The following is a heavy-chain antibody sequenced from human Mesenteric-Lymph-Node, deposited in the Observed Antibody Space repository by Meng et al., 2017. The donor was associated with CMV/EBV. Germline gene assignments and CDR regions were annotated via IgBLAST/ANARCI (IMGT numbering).Heavy chain of an antibody. CDR1: GYTFRDYA. V-gene: IGHV1-18*01. CDR3: ARDRRVIEGTEDRGFDM. D-gene: IGHD3-10*01. Sequence: ASVKVSCKASGYTFRDYAISWVRQAPGQGLEWMEWISTYNGNTIYAQKFKDRVTMTTDASTTTAYMDLRSLKSDDTAVYYCARDRRVIEGTEDRGFDMWGQGTMVTVSS. J-gene: IGHJ3*02. CDR2: ISTYNGNT.